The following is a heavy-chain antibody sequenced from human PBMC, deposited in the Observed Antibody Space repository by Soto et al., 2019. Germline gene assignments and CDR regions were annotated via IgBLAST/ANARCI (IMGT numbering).Heavy chain of an antibody. CDR2: IWYDGSNK. CDR1: GFTFSSYG. CDR3: AREDYYGSGSYYYY. D-gene: IGHD3-10*01. V-gene: IGHV3-33*01. Sequence: SGGSLRLSCAASGFTFSSYGMHWVRQAPGKGLEWVAVIWYDGSNKYYADSVKGRFTISRDNSKNTLYLQMNSLRAEDTAVYYCAREDYYGSGSYYYYWGQGTLVTVSS. J-gene: IGHJ4*02.